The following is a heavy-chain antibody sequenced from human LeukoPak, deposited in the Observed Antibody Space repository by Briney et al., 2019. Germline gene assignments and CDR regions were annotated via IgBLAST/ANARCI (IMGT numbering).Heavy chain of an antibody. Sequence: PGGSLRLSCAASGFTFSSYAMSWVRQAPGKGLEWVSAIRGSGGSTYYADSVKGRFTVSRDNSKNTLYLQMNSLRAEDTAVYYCAKHNYDSSGYYTFDIWGQGTMVTVSS. CDR2: IRGSGGST. D-gene: IGHD3-22*01. CDR3: AKHNYDSSGYYTFDI. J-gene: IGHJ3*02. V-gene: IGHV3-23*01. CDR1: GFTFSSYA.